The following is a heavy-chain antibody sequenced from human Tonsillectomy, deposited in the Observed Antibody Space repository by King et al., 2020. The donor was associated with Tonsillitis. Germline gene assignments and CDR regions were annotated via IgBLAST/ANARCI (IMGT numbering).Heavy chain of an antibody. CDR3: AGGYRDWFDP. J-gene: IGHJ5*02. Sequence: VQLQQWGAGLLKPSETLSLTCAVYGGSFSGYYWSWIRQPPGKGLEWVGEINHSGSTNYNPSPKSRVTISVDTTKNQFSLKLRSVTAADTAVYYCAGGYRDWFDPWGQGTLVTVSS. V-gene: IGHV4-34*01. CDR1: GGSFSGYY. CDR2: INHSGST.